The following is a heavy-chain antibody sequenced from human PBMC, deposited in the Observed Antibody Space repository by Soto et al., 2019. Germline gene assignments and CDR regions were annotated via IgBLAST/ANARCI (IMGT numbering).Heavy chain of an antibody. CDR2: SSNSGTFA. Sequence: GGSLRLSCAASGFTFSDYYMSWVRQAPGRGLEWISYSSNSGTFARYAPSVKGRFSISRDNANNSLYLEMNSLRVEDTAVYYCARSGDNFNVLDYWGQGTPVTVSS. D-gene: IGHD1-1*01. V-gene: IGHV3-11*06. CDR3: ARSGDNFNVLDY. J-gene: IGHJ4*02. CDR1: GFTFSDYY.